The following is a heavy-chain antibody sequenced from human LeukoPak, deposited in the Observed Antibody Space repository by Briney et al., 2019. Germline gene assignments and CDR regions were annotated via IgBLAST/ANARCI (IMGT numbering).Heavy chain of an antibody. V-gene: IGHV3-11*04. J-gene: IGHJ4*02. Sequence: PRGSLRLSCVASGFTFSDYFMSWIRQAPGKGLEWLSFINSEGNNIYYADSVKGRFTISRDNARNTLYLEMNSLRMEDTAKYYCATSRVFDHWGQGTLVTVSS. CDR2: INSEGNNI. CDR3: ATSRVFDH. CDR1: GFTFSDYF.